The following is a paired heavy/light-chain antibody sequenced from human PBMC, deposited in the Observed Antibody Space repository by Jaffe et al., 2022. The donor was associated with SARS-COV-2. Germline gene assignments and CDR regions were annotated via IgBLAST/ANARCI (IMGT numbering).Heavy chain of an antibody. Sequence: QVQLVQSGAEVKKPGASVKVSCKASGYTFTTYYMHWVRQAPGQGLEWMGLINPSAGSTTYAQKFQGRITMTRDTSTSTVYMELSSLRSEDTAVYYCATTIYLYYGMDVWGQGTTVTVSS. CDR2: INPSAGST. CDR1: GYTFTTYY. CDR3: ATTIYLYYGMDV. D-gene: IGHD2-2*02. J-gene: IGHJ6*02. V-gene: IGHV1-46*01.
Light chain of an antibody. J-gene: IGKJ1*01. CDR2: AAS. CDR1: HSIGSY. Sequence: DIQMTQSPSSLSASVGDRVTITCRASHSIGSYLIWYQQKPGKAPKLLIYAASRLQSGVPSRFSGSGSGTDFTLTISSLQPEDFATYYCQQSYTTPRTFGQGTKVEIK. V-gene: IGKV1-39*01. CDR3: QQSYTTPRT.